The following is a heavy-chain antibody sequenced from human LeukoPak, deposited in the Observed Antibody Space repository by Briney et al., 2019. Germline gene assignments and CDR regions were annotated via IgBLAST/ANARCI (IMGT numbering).Heavy chain of an antibody. J-gene: IGHJ3*02. D-gene: IGHD1-1*01. CDR1: GGSISSYY. CDR2: IYYSGST. V-gene: IGHV4-59*08. Sequence: PSETLSLTCTVSGGSISSYYWSWIRQPPGKGLEWIGYIYYSGSTNYNPSLKSRVTISVDTSKNQFSLKRSSVTAADTAVYYCARRRGNWAFDIWGQGTMVTVSS. CDR3: ARRRGNWAFDI.